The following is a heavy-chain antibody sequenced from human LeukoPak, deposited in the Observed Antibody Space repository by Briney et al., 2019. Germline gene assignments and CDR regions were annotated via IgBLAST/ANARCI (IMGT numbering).Heavy chain of an antibody. CDR1: GGSISSDY. D-gene: IGHD3-3*01. CDR2: ISYGGST. J-gene: IGHJ5*02. V-gene: IGHV4-59*01. CDR3: ARANLLEWSLSGWFDP. Sequence: PSETLSLTCTVSGGSISSDYWSWIRQPPGKRLKWIGYISYGGSTNYNPSLKSRVTISVDTSKNQFSLKLSSVTAADTAVYYCARANLLEWSLSGWFDPWGQGTLGTVSS.